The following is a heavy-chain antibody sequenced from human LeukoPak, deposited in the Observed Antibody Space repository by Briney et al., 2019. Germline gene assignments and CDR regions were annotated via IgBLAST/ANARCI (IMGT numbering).Heavy chain of an antibody. D-gene: IGHD5-12*01. J-gene: IGHJ4*02. CDR1: GGSISSGDYY. Sequence: SETLSLTCTVSGGSISSGDYYWSWIRQPPGKGLEWIGYIYYSGSTSGSTTYYNPSLKSRVTVSVDTSKNQFSLKLYSVTAADTAVYYCASGGAVSGSLFDYWGQGTLVTVSS. CDR3: ASGGAVSGSLFDY. CDR2: IYYSGSTSGSTT. V-gene: IGHV4-30-4*01.